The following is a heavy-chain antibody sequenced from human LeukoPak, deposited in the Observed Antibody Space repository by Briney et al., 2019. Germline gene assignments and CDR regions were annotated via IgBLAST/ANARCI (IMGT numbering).Heavy chain of an antibody. CDR3: ARDNYDTGGYYFD. D-gene: IGHD3-22*01. Sequence: GSLRLSCAASGFTFRSYWTHWVRQAPGKGLVWVSRINGDGSTTSYADSVKGRFTISRDNAKNSLYLQMNSLRAEDTAVYYCARDNYDTGGYYFDWGQGTLVTVSS. J-gene: IGHJ4*02. CDR2: INGDGSTT. V-gene: IGHV3-74*01. CDR1: GFTFRSYW.